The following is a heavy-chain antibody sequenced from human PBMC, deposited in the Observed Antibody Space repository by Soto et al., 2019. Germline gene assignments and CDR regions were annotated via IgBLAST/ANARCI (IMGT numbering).Heavy chain of an antibody. CDR3: ARDATYYDFWSGYYSGYYFDY. Sequence: WGSLRLSCAASGFTFSSYWMSWVRQAPGKGLEWVANIKQDGSEKYYVDSVKGRFTISRDNAKNSLYLQMNSLRAEDTAVYYCARDATYYDFWSGYYSGYYFDYWGQGTLVTVSS. CDR2: IKQDGSEK. J-gene: IGHJ4*02. V-gene: IGHV3-7*01. CDR1: GFTFSSYW. D-gene: IGHD3-3*01.